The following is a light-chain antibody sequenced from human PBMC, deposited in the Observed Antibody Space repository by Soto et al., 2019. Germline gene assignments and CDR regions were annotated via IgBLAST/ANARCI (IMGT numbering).Light chain of an antibody. V-gene: IGKV1-6*01. CDR3: LQDYNYPWT. Sequence: AIQMTQSPSSLSASVGDRSTITCVASQGIRNDLGWYQQKPGKAPKLLIYAASSLQSGVTSRFSGSGSGTDFTLTISSLQPEDFATYYCLQDYNYPWTFGQGTQVDIK. CDR1: QGIRND. J-gene: IGKJ1*01. CDR2: AAS.